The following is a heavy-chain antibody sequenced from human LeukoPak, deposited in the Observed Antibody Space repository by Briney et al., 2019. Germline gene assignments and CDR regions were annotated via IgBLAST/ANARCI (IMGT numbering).Heavy chain of an antibody. CDR3: ARDCSSTSCYRGGWFDP. CDR2: IKEDGSEK. D-gene: IGHD2-2*01. V-gene: IGHV3-7*05. J-gene: IGHJ5*02. Sequence: GGSQRLSCAASGFTFTSYWMSWARHAPGKGMEWVANIKEDGSEKYYVDSVNGRFTISRDNANNSLYLQMNSLRAEDTAVYYCARDCSSTSCYRGGWFDPWGQGTLVTVSS. CDR1: GFTFTSYW.